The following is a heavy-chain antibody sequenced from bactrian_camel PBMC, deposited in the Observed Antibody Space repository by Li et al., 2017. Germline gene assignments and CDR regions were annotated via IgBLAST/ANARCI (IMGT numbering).Heavy chain of an antibody. CDR2: IYWGGLSP. V-gene: IGHV3-3*01. CDR1: DDGYSSAC. J-gene: IGHJ4*01. Sequence: PLVESGGGSVQAGGSLRLSCTASDDGYSSACMGWFRQAPGKEREAVATIYWGGLSPYYADSVQGRYTISRDSATNTLYLQMNNLQPEDTAIYTCAADWDPFVCTNLYGTKAFALWGQGTQVTVS. CDR3: AADWDPFVCTNLYGTKAFAL. D-gene: IGHD3*01.